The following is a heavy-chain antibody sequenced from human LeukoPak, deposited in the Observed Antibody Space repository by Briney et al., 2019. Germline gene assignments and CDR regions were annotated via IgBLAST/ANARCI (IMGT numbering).Heavy chain of an antibody. CDR3: ARELMGGGSYRTGAFDI. V-gene: IGHV4-59*01. CDR1: GGSISSYY. Sequence: SETLSLTCTVSGGSISSYYWSWIRQPPGKGLEWIRYIYYSGSTNYNPSLKSRVTISVDTSKNQFSLKLSSVTAADTAVYYCARELMGGGSYRTGAFDIWGQGTMVTVSS. CDR2: IYYSGST. J-gene: IGHJ3*02. D-gene: IGHD1-26*01.